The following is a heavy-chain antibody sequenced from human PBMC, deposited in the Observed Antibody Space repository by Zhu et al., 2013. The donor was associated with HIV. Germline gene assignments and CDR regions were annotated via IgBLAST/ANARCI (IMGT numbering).Heavy chain of an antibody. J-gene: IGHJ6*02. CDR1: GGSISSSSYY. CDR2: IYYSGST. CDR3: ARDGIPYGGNPSCCGMDV. Sequence: QLQLQESGPGLVKPSETLSLTCTVSGGSISSSSYYWGWIRQPPGKGLEWIGNIYYSGSTYYNPSLKSRVTISVDTSKNHFSLKLSSVTAADTAVYYCARDGIPYGGNPSCCGMDVWGQGTTGHRLL. V-gene: IGHV4-39*07. D-gene: IGHD4-17*01.